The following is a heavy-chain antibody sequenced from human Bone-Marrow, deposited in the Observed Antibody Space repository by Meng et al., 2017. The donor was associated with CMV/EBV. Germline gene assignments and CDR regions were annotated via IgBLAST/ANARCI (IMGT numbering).Heavy chain of an antibody. CDR2: IKQDGSEK. V-gene: IGHV3-7*01. D-gene: IGHD2-2*01. Sequence: GGSLRLSCTSSQFTLTTFWMNWVRQAPGKGLEWVANIKQDGSEKYYVDSVKGRFTISRDNAKNSLYLQMNSLRAEDTAVYYCARTGYCSSTSCRRRWFDPWGQGTLVTFSS. J-gene: IGHJ5*02. CDR3: ARTGYCSSTSCRRRWFDP. CDR1: QFTLTTFW.